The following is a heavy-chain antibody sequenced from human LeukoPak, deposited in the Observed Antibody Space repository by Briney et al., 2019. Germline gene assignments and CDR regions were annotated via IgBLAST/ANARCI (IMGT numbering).Heavy chain of an antibody. J-gene: IGHJ4*02. CDR3: ARDMITFTGGLDDNFDY. CDR1: GYTFTSYG. CDR2: ISAYSGNT. Sequence: GASVKVSCKASGYTFTSYGIVWVRQAPGQGLEWMGWISAYSGNTIYAQKLQGRVTMTTDTSTTTAYMELRSLRSDDTAVYYCARDMITFTGGLDDNFDYWGQGTLVTVPS. V-gene: IGHV1-18*01. D-gene: IGHD3-16*01.